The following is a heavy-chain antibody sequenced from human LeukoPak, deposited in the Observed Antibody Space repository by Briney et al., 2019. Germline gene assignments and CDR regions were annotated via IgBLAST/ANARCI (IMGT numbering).Heavy chain of an antibody. CDR3: VKEGGSFLTWFDY. Sequence: PGGSLRLSCAASGFTFYNYAMSWVRQAPGKGLEWVSALIDSGDTTYYADSVKGRFTISRDNSKNTLFLQMNSLTAEDTAIYYCVKEGGSFLTWFDYWGQGSLVTVSS. J-gene: IGHJ5*01. CDR2: LIDSGDTT. V-gene: IGHV3-23*01. D-gene: IGHD2-15*01. CDR1: GFTFYNYA.